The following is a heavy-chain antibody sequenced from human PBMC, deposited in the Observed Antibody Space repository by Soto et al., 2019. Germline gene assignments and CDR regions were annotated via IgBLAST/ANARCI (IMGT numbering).Heavy chain of an antibody. CDR2: LSNTGRRT. D-gene: IGHD1-26*01. V-gene: IGHV3-23*01. CDR3: ATEMGATQGPFDN. Sequence: LRLSCVVSVFPFGANAMSWVRQAPGKGLEWVSGLSNTGRRTSYADSVKGRFNISRDNSENTVYLQMNSLRVEDTAVYYCATEMGATQGPFDNWGQGTLVTVSS. J-gene: IGHJ4*02. CDR1: VFPFGANA.